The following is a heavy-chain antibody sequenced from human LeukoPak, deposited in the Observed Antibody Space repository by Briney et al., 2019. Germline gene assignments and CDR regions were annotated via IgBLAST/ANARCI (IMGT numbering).Heavy chain of an antibody. CDR3: TTENWYVFEN. V-gene: IGHV3-7*04. CDR1: GFPFSSYW. CDR2: ITLDGRDS. D-gene: IGHD1-1*01. J-gene: IGHJ1*01. Sequence: GGSVTLFCAASGFPFSSYWMAWVGQTPGKGLEWVATITLDGRDSYYVDSVKGRFTVSRDNAKNSLYLQMNSLRVEDTAVFYCTTENWYVFENWGEGSVDPVSS.